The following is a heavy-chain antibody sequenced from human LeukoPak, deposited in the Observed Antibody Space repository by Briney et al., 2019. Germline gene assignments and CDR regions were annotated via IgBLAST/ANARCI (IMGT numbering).Heavy chain of an antibody. J-gene: IGHJ4*02. Sequence: GRSLRLSCAASGFTFSSYAMHWVRQAPGKGLEWVAVISYDGSNKYYADSVKGRFTISRDNSKNTLYLQMNSLRAEDTAVYYCARSDYDILTGTAGQDYWGQGTLVTVSS. D-gene: IGHD3-9*01. CDR1: GFTFSSYA. CDR2: ISYDGSNK. V-gene: IGHV3-30-3*01. CDR3: ARSDYDILTGTAGQDY.